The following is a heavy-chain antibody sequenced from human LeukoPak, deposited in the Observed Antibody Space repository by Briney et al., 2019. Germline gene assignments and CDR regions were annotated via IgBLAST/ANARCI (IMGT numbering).Heavy chain of an antibody. V-gene: IGHV1-8*01. CDR2: MKPNSGNT. CDR1: GYTFTNYD. D-gene: IGHD4-23*01. CDR3: ATELRWKDH. Sequence: ASVKVSCKASGYTFTNYDIKWVRQATGQGLEWMGYMKPNSGNTGYAQKFQGRVTMTRDTSISTAYMELSSLTSEDTAVYYCATELRWKDHWGQGTLVTVSS. J-gene: IGHJ4*02.